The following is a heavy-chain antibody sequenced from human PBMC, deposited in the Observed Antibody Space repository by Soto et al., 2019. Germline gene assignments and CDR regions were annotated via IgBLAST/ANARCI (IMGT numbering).Heavy chain of an antibody. Sequence: GGSLRLSCAASGFPLSSFAMSWVRQAPGKGLEWVSTITGSGDLTFYADSVKGRFTISRDNSKNTLYLQMNSLRAEDTAVYYCARDGGYDISTGSRGGFDPWGQGTLVTVSS. J-gene: IGHJ5*02. CDR2: ITGSGDLT. CDR1: GFPLSSFA. D-gene: IGHD3-9*01. CDR3: ARDGGYDISTGSRGGFDP. V-gene: IGHV3-23*01.